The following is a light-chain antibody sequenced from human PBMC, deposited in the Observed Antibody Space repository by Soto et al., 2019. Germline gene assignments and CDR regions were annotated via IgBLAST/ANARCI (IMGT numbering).Light chain of an antibody. Sequence: QSALTQPASVSGSPGQSITISCTGTSSDVGGYNYVSWYQQHPGKAPKLMIYDVSTRPSGVSNRFSGSKSGNTASLTISGLQAEDEADYYCSSYTSSSTHYVCGVGTKLTVL. CDR2: DVS. CDR1: SSDVGGYNY. V-gene: IGLV2-14*01. CDR3: SSYTSSSTHYV. J-gene: IGLJ1*01.